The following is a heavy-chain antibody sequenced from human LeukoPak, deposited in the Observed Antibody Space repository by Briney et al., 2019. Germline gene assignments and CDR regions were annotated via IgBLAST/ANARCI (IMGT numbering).Heavy chain of an antibody. V-gene: IGHV4-59*01. Sequence: SETLSLTCTVSGVSISNYYWSWLRQPPRKELEWVGYIYFRGSSNNNPSLKSRVTISVDTSKNQVSLKLSSVTAADTAVYYCARVPSYYYYMDVWGKGTTVTVSS. CDR1: GVSISNYY. CDR2: IYFRGSS. CDR3: ARVPSYYYYMDV. J-gene: IGHJ6*03.